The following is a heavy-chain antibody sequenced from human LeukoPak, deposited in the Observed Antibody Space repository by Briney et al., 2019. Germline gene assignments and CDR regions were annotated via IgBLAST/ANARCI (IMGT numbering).Heavy chain of an antibody. Sequence: PGGSLRLSCAASGFTFSNAWMSWVRQAPGKGLGWVGRIKSKTDGGTTDYAAPVKGRFTISRDDSKNTLYLQMNSLKTEDTAVYYCTTIYGGYSLDYWGQGTLVTVSS. D-gene: IGHD4-17*01. V-gene: IGHV3-15*01. CDR1: GFTFSNAW. CDR2: IKSKTDGGTT. J-gene: IGHJ4*02. CDR3: TTIYGGYSLDY.